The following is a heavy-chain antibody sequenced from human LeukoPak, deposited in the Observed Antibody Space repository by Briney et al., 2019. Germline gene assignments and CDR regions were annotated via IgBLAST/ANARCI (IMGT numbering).Heavy chain of an antibody. V-gene: IGHV3-30*18. D-gene: IGHD5-18*01. CDR2: ISYDGSNK. J-gene: IGHJ4*02. CDR1: GFTFSSYG. Sequence: GGSLRLSCAASGFTFSSYGMHWVRQAPGKGLEWVAVISYDGSNKYYADPVKGRFTISRDNSKNTLYLQMNSLRAEDTAVYYCAKDRGYSYGGDFDYWGQGTLVTVSS. CDR3: AKDRGYSYGGDFDY.